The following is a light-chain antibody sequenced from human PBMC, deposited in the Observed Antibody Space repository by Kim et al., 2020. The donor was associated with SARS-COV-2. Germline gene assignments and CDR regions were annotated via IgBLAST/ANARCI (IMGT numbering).Light chain of an antibody. V-gene: IGKV1-39*01. CDR2: AAS. CDR1: KRNNSH. CDR3: QQGYSSPQIT. Sequence: AVGDRIFTTSRTTKRNNSHLISYQQKPREAPKLLLFAASSCLSGVPSRFSASGSATDFTLTITTLLPEDFATYYCQQGYSSPQITFGQGTRLEIK. J-gene: IGKJ5*01.